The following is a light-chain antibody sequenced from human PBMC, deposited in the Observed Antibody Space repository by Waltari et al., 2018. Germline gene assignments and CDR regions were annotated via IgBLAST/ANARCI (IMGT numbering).Light chain of an antibody. CDR2: GTS. V-gene: IGKV3-20*01. J-gene: IGKJ4*01. CDR1: QSVTSIS. Sequence: EIVLTQSPGTLSFSPGDRATLSCRASQSVTSISLTWYQQKFGQAPRLLIYGTSSRATGIPDMFSGSGSGTDFTLTISRLEPEDFAVYYCQQYDGEVVTFGGGTKVEI. CDR3: QQYDGEVVT.